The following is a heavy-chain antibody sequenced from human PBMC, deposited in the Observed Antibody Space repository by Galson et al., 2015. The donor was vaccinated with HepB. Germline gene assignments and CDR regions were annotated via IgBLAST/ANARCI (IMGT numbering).Heavy chain of an antibody. D-gene: IGHD1-26*01. Sequence: SVKVSCKASGYTFTSYYMHWVRQAPGQGLEWMGIINPSGGSTSYAQKFQGRVTMTRDTSTSTVYMELSSLRSEDTAVYYCASGGSPSQGPHYYYGMDVWGQGTTVTVSS. J-gene: IGHJ6*02. CDR2: INPSGGST. CDR1: GYTFTSYY. CDR3: ASGGSPSQGPHYYYGMDV. V-gene: IGHV1-46*01.